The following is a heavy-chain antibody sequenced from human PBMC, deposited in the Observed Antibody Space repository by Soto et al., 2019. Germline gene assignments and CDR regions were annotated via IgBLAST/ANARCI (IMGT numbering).Heavy chain of an antibody. CDR3: VTAIAAASSL. J-gene: IGHJ4*02. CDR1: GFTLSSSW. V-gene: IGHV3-7*01. D-gene: IGHD6-13*01. CDR2: IKQDGSEK. Sequence: GGSLRLSCAASGFTLSSSWMTWVRQAPGKGLEGVANIKQDGSEKNYVDSVKGRFTISRDNAKNSLYLQMNSLRVEDTAVYYWVTAIAAASSLWGQGTLVTVSS.